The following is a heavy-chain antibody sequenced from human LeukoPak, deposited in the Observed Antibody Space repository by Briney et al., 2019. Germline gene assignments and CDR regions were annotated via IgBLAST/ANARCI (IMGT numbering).Heavy chain of an antibody. CDR2: ISSSSSTI. CDR1: GFTFSSYS. V-gene: IGHV3-48*02. CDR3: AREGGYSSGWYWARNYGMDV. D-gene: IGHD6-13*01. Sequence: GGSLRLSCAASGFTFSSYSMNWVRQAPGKGLEWVSYISSSSSTIYYADSVKGRFTISRDNAKNSLYLQMNSLRDEDTAVYYCAREGGYSSGWYWARNYGMDVWGQGTTVTVSS. J-gene: IGHJ6*02.